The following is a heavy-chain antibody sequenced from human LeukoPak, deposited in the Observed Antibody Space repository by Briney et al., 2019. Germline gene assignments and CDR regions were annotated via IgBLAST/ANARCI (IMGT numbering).Heavy chain of an antibody. V-gene: IGHV2-5*01. CDR2: IFWNDDK. CDR3: AHRMIRGDSGIFDP. J-gene: IGHJ5*02. D-gene: IGHD3-10*01. Sequence: SGPTLVKPTQTLTLTCTFSGFSLSNSGVAVGWIRQPPGKALEWLAVIFWNDDKAYSPSLRNRLTITKDTARSQVVLIMSNMDPVDTATYYCAHRMIRGDSGIFDPWGQGTLVIVSS. CDR1: GFSLSNSGVA.